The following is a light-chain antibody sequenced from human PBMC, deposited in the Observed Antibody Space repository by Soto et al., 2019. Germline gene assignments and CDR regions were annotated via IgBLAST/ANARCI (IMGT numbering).Light chain of an antibody. CDR1: QSLLHSNGYNY. J-gene: IGKJ5*01. V-gene: IGKV2-28*01. Sequence: DIVMTQSPLSLPVTPGESASISCRSSQSLLHSNGYNYLDWYQQKPGQSPQLLIYLGSNRASGVPDRFSGSGSGTDFTLKISRVEAEDVGVYYCMQALQTITFGQGTRLEIK. CDR3: MQALQTIT. CDR2: LGS.